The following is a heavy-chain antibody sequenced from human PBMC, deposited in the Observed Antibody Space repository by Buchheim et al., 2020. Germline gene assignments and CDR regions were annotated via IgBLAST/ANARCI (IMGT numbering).Heavy chain of an antibody. V-gene: IGHV3-23*01. CDR1: GFTFSSYA. D-gene: IGHD2-21*02. Sequence: EVQLLESGGGLVQPGGSLRLSCAASGFTFSSYAMSWVRQAPAKGLEWVSAISGSGGSTYYADPVKGRFTISRANSKNTLFPKMNSLRAEDTAVYYCRGNCYSLRFGYPFSYYYYMDVWGKGTT. CDR3: RGNCYSLRFGYPFSYYYYMDV. J-gene: IGHJ6*03. CDR2: ISGSGGST.